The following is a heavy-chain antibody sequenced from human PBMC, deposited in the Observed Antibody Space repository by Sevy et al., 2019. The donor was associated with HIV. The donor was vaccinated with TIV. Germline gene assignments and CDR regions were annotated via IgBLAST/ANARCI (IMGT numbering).Heavy chain of an antibody. Sequence: GGSLRLSCVASGFRFSDEPMNWVRPAPGKGLGWISNIRRDSRFMSYADTVRGRFTVSRDNARNSLSLQLNSLRDEDTALYYCVRDTQFGFDYWGQRTLVTVSS. D-gene: IGHD3-16*01. CDR3: VRDTQFGFDY. V-gene: IGHV3-48*02. CDR2: IRRDSRFM. CDR1: GFRFSDEP. J-gene: IGHJ4*02.